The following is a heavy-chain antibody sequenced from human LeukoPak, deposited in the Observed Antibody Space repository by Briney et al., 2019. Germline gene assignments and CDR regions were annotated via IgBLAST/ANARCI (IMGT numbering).Heavy chain of an antibody. CDR1: GGSISGYY. CDR2: IYYSGST. CDR3: ARDLPPFDL. J-gene: IGHJ2*01. Sequence: SETLSLTCTVSGGSISGYYWSWIRQPPGKGLEWIGYIYYSGSTKYNPSLKSRVTISIDTSKRQFSLRLTSVTSADTAVYYCARDLPPFDLWGRGTLVSVAS. V-gene: IGHV4-59*01.